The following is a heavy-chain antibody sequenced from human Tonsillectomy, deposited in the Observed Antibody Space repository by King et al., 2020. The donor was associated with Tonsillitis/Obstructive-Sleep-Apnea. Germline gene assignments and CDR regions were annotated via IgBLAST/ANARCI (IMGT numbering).Heavy chain of an antibody. CDR3: ARDLNIVVVPAATNYYYYGMDV. V-gene: IGHV1-2*02. D-gene: IGHD2-2*01. Sequence: VQLVESGAEVKKPGASVKVSCKASGYTFTGYYMHWVRQAPGQGLEWMGWINPNSGGTNYAQKFQGRVTMTRDTSISTAYMGLSRLRSDDTAVYYCARDLNIVVVPAATNYYYYGMDVWGQGTTVTVSS. J-gene: IGHJ6*02. CDR2: INPNSGGT. CDR1: GYTFTGYY.